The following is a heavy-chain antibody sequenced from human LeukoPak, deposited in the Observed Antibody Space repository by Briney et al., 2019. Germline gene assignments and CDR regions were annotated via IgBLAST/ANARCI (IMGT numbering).Heavy chain of an antibody. D-gene: IGHD6-13*01. J-gene: IGHJ4*02. V-gene: IGHV4-4*07. CDR3: ARQIASAGTAGFDF. CDR1: GGSISSYY. CDR2: IYSTGST. Sequence: SETLSLTCTVSGGSISSYYWSWIRQPAGKGLEWIGRIYSTGSTNYNPSLKSRVTMSVDTSKNQSSLRLRSVTAANTAVYYCARQIASAGTAGFDFWGQGALVTVSS.